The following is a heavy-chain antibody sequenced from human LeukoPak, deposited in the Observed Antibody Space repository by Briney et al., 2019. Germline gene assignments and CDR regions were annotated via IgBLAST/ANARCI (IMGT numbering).Heavy chain of an antibody. Sequence: ASVKVSCKASGYTFTGYYMHWVRQAPGQGLEWMGWINPNSGGTNYAQKFQGRVTMTRDTSISTAYMELSRLRSDDTAVYYCARAHYCSSTSCFRDAFDIWGQGTMVTVSS. CDR3: ARAHYCSSTSCFRDAFDI. V-gene: IGHV1-2*02. D-gene: IGHD2-2*01. CDR2: INPNSGGT. CDR1: GYTFTGYY. J-gene: IGHJ3*02.